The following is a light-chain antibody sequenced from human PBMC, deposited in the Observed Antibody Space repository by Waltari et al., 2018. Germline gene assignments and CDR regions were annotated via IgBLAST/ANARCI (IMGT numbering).Light chain of an antibody. Sequence: QSALTQPAAVSGSPGQSVTLSCTGASRAIGRYDIVSWYQQHPGNAPKLVISDVSKRPSGVSDRFSGSKSGDTASLTISGLQFEDEADYYCCSYAGNYVWVFGGGTRLTVL. CDR2: DVS. CDR3: CSYAGNYVWV. J-gene: IGLJ3*02. CDR1: SRAIGRYDI. V-gene: IGLV2-23*02.